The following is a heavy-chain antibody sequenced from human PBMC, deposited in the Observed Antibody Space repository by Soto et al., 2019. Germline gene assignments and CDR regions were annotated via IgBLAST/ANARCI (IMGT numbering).Heavy chain of an antibody. CDR1: GFTFSIYA. CDR3: AKHIEVAGNWYCDL. V-gene: IGHV3-23*01. D-gene: IGHD2-21*01. J-gene: IGHJ2*01. Sequence: EVQLLESGGGLVQPGGSLGLSCAASGFTFSIYAMSWVRQAPGKGPEWVSVINGRGSPTFYADSVKGRFTISRDNSKNTLYLQMNSLRAEDTAIYYGAKHIEVAGNWYCDLWGRGTLVTVSS. CDR2: INGRGSPT.